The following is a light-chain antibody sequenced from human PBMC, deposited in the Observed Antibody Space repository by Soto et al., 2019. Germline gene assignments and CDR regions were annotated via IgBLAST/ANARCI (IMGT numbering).Light chain of an antibody. V-gene: IGKV3-11*01. CDR1: QSVINY. Sequence: EIVLTQSPATLSLSPWERATLSCRASQSVINYLVWYQQKPGQAPRLLIYDTSNRATGIPARFRGSGSGTDFTLIISSLEPEDFAVYYCHQYDSWTFGQGTKVDI. CDR2: DTS. J-gene: IGKJ1*01. CDR3: HQYDSWT.